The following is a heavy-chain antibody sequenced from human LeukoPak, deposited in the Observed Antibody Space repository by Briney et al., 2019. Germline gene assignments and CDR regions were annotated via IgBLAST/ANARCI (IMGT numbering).Heavy chain of an antibody. CDR3: ARATTVTTPADY. J-gene: IGHJ4*02. CDR1: GGSISSYY. CDR2: IFYSGST. Sequence: SETLSLTCTVSGGSISSYYWSWIRQPPGKGLEWIGYIFYSGSTSYNPSLKSRVTISADTSKNQFSLKLNSVTAADTAVYYCARATTVTTPADYWGQGTLVTVSS. V-gene: IGHV4-59*12. D-gene: IGHD4-17*01.